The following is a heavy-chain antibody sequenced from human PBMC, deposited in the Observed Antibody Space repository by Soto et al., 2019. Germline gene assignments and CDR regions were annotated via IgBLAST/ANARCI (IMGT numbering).Heavy chain of an antibody. D-gene: IGHD3-10*01. V-gene: IGHV3-9*01. CDR1: GFTFDDYA. Sequence: EVQLVESGGGLVQPGRSLRLSCAASGFTFDDYAIHWVRQAPGRGLEWVAGISWNGASIGYADSVKGWFTISRDNAKNSLHLQMNRLRSEDTALYYCANLPLYGSGFDCWGQGTLVTVSS. CDR2: ISWNGASI. CDR3: ANLPLYGSGFDC. J-gene: IGHJ4*02.